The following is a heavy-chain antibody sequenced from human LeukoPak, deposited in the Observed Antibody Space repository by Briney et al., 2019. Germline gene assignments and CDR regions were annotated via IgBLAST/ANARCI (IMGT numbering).Heavy chain of an antibody. CDR1: GGSISSYY. V-gene: IGHV4-4*07. CDR2: IYTSGST. Sequence: PSETLSLTCTVSGGSISSYYWSWIRQPAGKGLEWIGRIYTSGSTNYNPSLKSRVTMSVDTSKNQFSLKLSSVTAADTAVYYCARQAGDSSGYSNWFDPWGQGTLVTVSS. CDR3: ARQAGDSSGYSNWFDP. D-gene: IGHD3-22*01. J-gene: IGHJ5*02.